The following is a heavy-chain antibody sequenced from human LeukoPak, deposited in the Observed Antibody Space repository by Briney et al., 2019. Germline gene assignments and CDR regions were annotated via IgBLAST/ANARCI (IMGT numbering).Heavy chain of an antibody. D-gene: IGHD4-23*01. J-gene: IGHJ4*02. CDR1: GGTFSSYA. CDR2: IIPIFGTA. V-gene: IGHV1-69*06. CDR3: AIEPEPHFTSTVVGYFDY. Sequence: ASVMVFCKASGGTFSSYAISWLRQAPGQGLEWMGGIIPIFGTANYAQKFQGRVTITADKSTSTAYMELSSLRSEDTAAYYCAIEPEPHFTSTVVGYFDYWGQGTLVTVSS.